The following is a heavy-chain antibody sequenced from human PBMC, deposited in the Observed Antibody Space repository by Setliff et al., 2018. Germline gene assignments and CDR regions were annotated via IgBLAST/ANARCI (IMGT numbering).Heavy chain of an antibody. CDR2: IYTSGST. D-gene: IGHD3-3*01. V-gene: IGHV4-4*07. J-gene: IGHJ5*02. CDR1: GGSISSYY. CDR3: ARENSPFTHYNFWSGYNSWFDP. Sequence: SETLSLTCTVSGGSISSYYWSWIRQPAGKGLEWIGRIYTSGSTNYNPSLKSRVTMSVDTSKNQFSLKLSSVTAADTAVYYCARENSPFTHYNFWSGYNSWFDPWGQGTLVTVSS.